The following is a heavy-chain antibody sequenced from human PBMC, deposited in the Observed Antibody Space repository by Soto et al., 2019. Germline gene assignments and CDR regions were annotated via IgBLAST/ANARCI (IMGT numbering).Heavy chain of an antibody. V-gene: IGHV4-34*01. CDR3: ARGGYSYGPDY. Sequence: SETLSLTCAVYGGSFSGYYWSWIRQPPGKGLEWIGEINHSGSTNYNPSLKSRVTISVDTSKNQFSLKLSSVTAADTAVYYCARGGYSYGPDYWGQGTLVTVS. CDR1: GGSFSGYY. J-gene: IGHJ4*02. D-gene: IGHD5-18*01. CDR2: INHSGST.